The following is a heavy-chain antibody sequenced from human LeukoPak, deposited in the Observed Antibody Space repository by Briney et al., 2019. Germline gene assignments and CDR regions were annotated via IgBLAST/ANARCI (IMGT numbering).Heavy chain of an antibody. CDR1: GYTFTSYG. V-gene: IGHV1-18*04. Sequence: ASVKVSCKASGYTFTSYGISWVRQAPGQGLEWVGWISAYNGNTNYAQKLQGRVTMTTDTSTSTAYMELRSLRSDDTAVYYCARDQFIYCSSTSCYENWFDPWGQGTLVTVSS. J-gene: IGHJ5*02. CDR2: ISAYNGNT. D-gene: IGHD2-2*01. CDR3: ARDQFIYCSSTSCYENWFDP.